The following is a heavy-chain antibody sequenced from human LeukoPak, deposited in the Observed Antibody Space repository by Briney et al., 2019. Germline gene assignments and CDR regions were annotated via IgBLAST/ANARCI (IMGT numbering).Heavy chain of an antibody. D-gene: IGHD1-26*01. CDR1: GFTLSTYW. J-gene: IGHJ4*02. CDR3: ASDWEVVD. CDR2: INPDGTIT. Sequence: PGGSLRLSCAASGFTLSTYWMHWVRQAPGRGLVWVSRINPDGTITSYADSVKGRFTISRDNAKNTLYLQMNSLRAEDTAVYYCASDWEVVDWGQGTLVTVSS. V-gene: IGHV3-74*01.